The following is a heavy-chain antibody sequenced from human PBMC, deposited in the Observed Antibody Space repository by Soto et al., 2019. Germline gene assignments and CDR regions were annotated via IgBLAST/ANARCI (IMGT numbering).Heavy chain of an antibody. V-gene: IGHV3-9*01. CDR1: GFTLEDYA. CDR2: LSWNGDNI. Sequence: EVHLVESGGGLVQPGRSLRLSCAASGFTLEDYAMHWVRQGPGKGLEWVAGLSWNGDNIAYADSVKGRFTISRDNDKTSLSLEMNSLRNEDTALYYCARAAGTDGIRRFDPWGQATLVTLSS. CDR3: ARAAGTDGIRRFDP. J-gene: IGHJ5*02. D-gene: IGHD6-13*01.